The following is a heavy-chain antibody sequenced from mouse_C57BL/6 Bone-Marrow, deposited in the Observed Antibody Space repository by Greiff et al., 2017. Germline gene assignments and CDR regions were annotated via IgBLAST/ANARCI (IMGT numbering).Heavy chain of an antibody. D-gene: IGHD4-1*01. V-gene: IGHV2-2*01. Sequence: QVQLQQSGPGLVQPSQSLSITCTVSGFSLTSYGVHWVRQSPGKGLEWLGVIWSGGSTDYIAAFISRLSISKDNSKSQVFFKMTSLQADDTAIYYCARNSLSWDGRGAWFAYWGQGTLVTVSA. CDR1: GFSLTSYG. CDR3: ARNSLSWDGRGAWFAY. J-gene: IGHJ3*01. CDR2: IWSGGST.